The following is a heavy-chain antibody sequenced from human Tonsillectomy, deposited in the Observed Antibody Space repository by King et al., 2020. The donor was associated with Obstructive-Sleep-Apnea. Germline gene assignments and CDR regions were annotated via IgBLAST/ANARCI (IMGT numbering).Heavy chain of an antibody. CDR1: GYTFTSYD. CDR2: MNPNSGNT. J-gene: IGHJ4*02. D-gene: IGHD3-22*01. Sequence: QLVQSGAEVKKPGASVMVSCKASGYTFTSYDINWVRQATGQGLEWMGWMNPNSGNTGYAQTFQGRVTMTRDTFTSTAYMELSGLRSEDTAVYYSASSKYYYESSGFYWDFWGQGTLVTVSS. V-gene: IGHV1-8*01. CDR3: ASSKYYYESSGFYWDF.